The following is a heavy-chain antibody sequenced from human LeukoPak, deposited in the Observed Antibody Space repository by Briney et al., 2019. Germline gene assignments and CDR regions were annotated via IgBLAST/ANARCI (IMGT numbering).Heavy chain of an antibody. CDR2: IKQDGSEK. Sequence: GGSLRPSCAASGFTFSSYWMSWVRQAPGKGLEWVANIKQDGSEKYYVDSVKGRFTISRDNAKNSLYLQMNSLRAEDTAVYYCARDSSSWYFSGDAFDIWGQGTMVTVSS. V-gene: IGHV3-7*01. CDR1: GFTFSSYW. J-gene: IGHJ3*02. CDR3: ARDSSSWYFSGDAFDI. D-gene: IGHD6-13*01.